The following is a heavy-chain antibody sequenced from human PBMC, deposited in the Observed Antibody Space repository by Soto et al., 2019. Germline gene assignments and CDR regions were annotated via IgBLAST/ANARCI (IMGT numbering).Heavy chain of an antibody. V-gene: IGHV1-18*01. CDR1: GYTFTSYG. CDR2: ISAYNGNT. D-gene: IGHD6-13*01. Sequence: QVPLVQSGAEVKKPGASVKVSCKASGYTFTSYGISWVRQAPGQGLEWMGWISAYNGNTNYAQKLQGRVTMTTDTSTSTAYMELRSLRSDDTAVYYCARIPRVPSYSSSDLDYWGQGTLVTVSS. J-gene: IGHJ4*02. CDR3: ARIPRVPSYSSSDLDY.